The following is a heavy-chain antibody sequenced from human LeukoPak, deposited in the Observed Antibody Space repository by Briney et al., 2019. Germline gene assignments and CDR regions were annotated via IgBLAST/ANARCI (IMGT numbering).Heavy chain of an antibody. CDR3: ARAGYYEGWFDP. CDR1: GGSFSDYY. D-gene: IGHD3-22*01. CDR2: INHSGST. V-gene: IGHV4-34*01. J-gene: IGHJ5*02. Sequence: PSETLSLTCAVYGGSFSDYYWSWIRQPPGKGLEWIGEINHSGSTNYNPSLKSRVTISVDTSKNQFSLKLSSVTAADTAVYYCARAGYYEGWFDPWGQGTLVTVSS.